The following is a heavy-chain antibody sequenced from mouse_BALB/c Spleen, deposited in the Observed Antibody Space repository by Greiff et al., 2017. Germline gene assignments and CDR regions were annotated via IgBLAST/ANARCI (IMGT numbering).Heavy chain of an antibody. CDR2: ISYSGST. CDR3: ARGRVGLYYAMDY. Sequence: EVQRVESGPGLVKPSQSLSLTCTVTGYSITSDYAWNWIRQFPGNKLEWMGYISYSGSTSYNPSLKSRISITRDTSKNQFFLQLNSVTTEDTATYYCARGRVGLYYAMDYWGQGTSVTVSS. J-gene: IGHJ4*01. V-gene: IGHV3-2*02. CDR1: GYSITSDYA.